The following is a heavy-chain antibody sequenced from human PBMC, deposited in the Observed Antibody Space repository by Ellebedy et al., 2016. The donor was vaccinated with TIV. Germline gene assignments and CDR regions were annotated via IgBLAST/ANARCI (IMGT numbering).Heavy chain of an antibody. D-gene: IGHD6-13*01. CDR2: IWYDGSNK. Sequence: GESLKISCAASGFTFSSYGMHWVRQAPGKGLEWVAVIWYDGSNKYYADSVKGRFTISRDNSKNTLYLQMNSLRAEDTAVYYCARDQRYSSSWYETNRYYYYGMDVWGQGTTVTVS. CDR3: ARDQRYSSSWYETNRYYYYGMDV. CDR1: GFTFSSYG. J-gene: IGHJ6*02. V-gene: IGHV3-33*01.